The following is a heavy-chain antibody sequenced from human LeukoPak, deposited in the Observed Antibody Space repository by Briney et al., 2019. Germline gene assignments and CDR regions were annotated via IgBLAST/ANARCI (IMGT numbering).Heavy chain of an antibody. CDR3: ARLGYSSSWYGDAFDI. V-gene: IGHV4-34*01. J-gene: IGHJ3*02. CDR1: GGSFSGYY. CDR2: INHSGST. Sequence: SETLSLTCAVYGGSFSGYYWSWIRQPPGKGLEWIGEINHSGSTNYNPSLKSRVTISVDTSKNQFSLKLSSVTAADTAVYYCARLGYSSSWYGDAFDIWGQGTMVTVSS. D-gene: IGHD6-13*01.